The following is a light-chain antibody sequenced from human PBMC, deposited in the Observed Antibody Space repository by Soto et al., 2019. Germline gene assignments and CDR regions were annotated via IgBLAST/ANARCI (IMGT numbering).Light chain of an antibody. V-gene: IGKV3-20*01. CDR3: QRYGSSPPFT. CDR1: QSVSSSY. CDR2: GAS. J-gene: IGKJ5*01. Sequence: EIVLTQSPGTLSLSPGERATLSCRASQSVSSSYLAWYQQRPGQAPRLLIYGASGRATGVPDRFSGGGSGTDFTLTISRLEPEDFAVYYCQRYGSSPPFTFGQGTRLEIK.